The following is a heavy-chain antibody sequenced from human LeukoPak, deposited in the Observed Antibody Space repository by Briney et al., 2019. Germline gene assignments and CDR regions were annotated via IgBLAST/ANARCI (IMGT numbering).Heavy chain of an antibody. V-gene: IGHV3-74*01. CDR2: INSDGSST. CDR3: AREKITMVRGLYLNWFDP. Sequence: GGSLRLSCAASGFTFSSYWMHWVRQAPGKGLVWVSRINSDGSSTSYADSVKGRFTISRDNAKNTLYLQMNSLRAEDTAVYYCAREKITMVRGLYLNWFDPWGQGTLVIVSS. J-gene: IGHJ5*02. D-gene: IGHD3-10*01. CDR1: GFTFSSYW.